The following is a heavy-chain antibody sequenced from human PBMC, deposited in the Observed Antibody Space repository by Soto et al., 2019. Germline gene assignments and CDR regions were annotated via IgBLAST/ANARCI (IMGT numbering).Heavy chain of an antibody. J-gene: IGHJ6*02. V-gene: IGHV1-69*18. Sequence: QVQLVQSGAEVRKPGSSVTVSCKASGGTFSTYGITWVRQAPGQGLEWMGNIIPLIGTANYAQRFRGRVTITADESTTTAYMALTSLRSEDTAVYYCARVVMHTVPASFYYGLDVWGQGTTVTVSS. D-gene: IGHD4-4*01. CDR2: IIPLIGTA. CDR3: ARVVMHTVPASFYYGLDV. CDR1: GGTFSTYG.